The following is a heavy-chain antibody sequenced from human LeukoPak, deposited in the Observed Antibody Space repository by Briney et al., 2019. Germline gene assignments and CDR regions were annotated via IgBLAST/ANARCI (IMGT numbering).Heavy chain of an antibody. Sequence: AGGSLRLSCAASGFTFSSYWMNWVRQAPGKGLEWVSYISSSGSTIYYADSVKGRFTISRDNAKNSLYLQMNSLRAEDTAVYYCAREDRTNHDAFDIWGQGTMVTVSS. CDR1: GFTFSSYW. D-gene: IGHD2-2*01. CDR2: ISSSGSTI. V-gene: IGHV3-48*04. CDR3: AREDRTNHDAFDI. J-gene: IGHJ3*02.